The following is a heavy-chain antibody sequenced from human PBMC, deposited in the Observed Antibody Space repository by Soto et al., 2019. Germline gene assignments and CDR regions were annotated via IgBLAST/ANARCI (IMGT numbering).Heavy chain of an antibody. CDR3: ARGNSPVNVY. CDR2: ITSRGDTV. J-gene: IGHJ4*02. CDR1: GFIFSSFG. V-gene: IGHV3-48*03. Sequence: GGSLRLSCAASGFIFSSFGMNWVRQAPGKGLEWVAYITSRGDTVYYADSVKGRFTISRDNAKDSLYLQMNSLRAEDTAVYYCARGNSPVNVYWGQGALVTVSS. D-gene: IGHD3-16*02.